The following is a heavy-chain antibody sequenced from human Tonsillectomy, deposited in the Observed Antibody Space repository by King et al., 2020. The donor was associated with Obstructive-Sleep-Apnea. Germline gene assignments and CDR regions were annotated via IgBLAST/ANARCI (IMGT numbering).Heavy chain of an antibody. CDR3: ARETPFLYNMDV. J-gene: IGHJ6*02. V-gene: IGHV3-11*06. D-gene: IGHD5-24*01. CDR2: MRSSSSYT. CDR1: GFTFSDYY. Sequence: VQLVESGGGLVKPGGSLRLSCVASGFTFSDYYMNWIRQAPGKGLEWGSYMRSSSSYTNYADSVKGRFTISRDNTQNSLYLQMNSLRAEDTAVYYCARETPFLYNMDVWGQGTTVTVSS.